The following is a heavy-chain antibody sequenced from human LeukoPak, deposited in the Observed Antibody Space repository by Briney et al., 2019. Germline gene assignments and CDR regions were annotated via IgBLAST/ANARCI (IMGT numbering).Heavy chain of an antibody. D-gene: IGHD6-6*01. J-gene: IGHJ5*02. CDR1: GYTLTELS. CDR3: VTAYSSSSVLRFDP. V-gene: IGHV1-24*01. Sequence: GASVKVSCKVSGYTLTELSMHWVRQAPGKGLEWMGGFDPEDGETIYAQKFQGRVTMTQDTSTDTAYMELSSLRSEDTAVYYCVTAYSSSSVLRFDPWGQGTLVTVSS. CDR2: FDPEDGET.